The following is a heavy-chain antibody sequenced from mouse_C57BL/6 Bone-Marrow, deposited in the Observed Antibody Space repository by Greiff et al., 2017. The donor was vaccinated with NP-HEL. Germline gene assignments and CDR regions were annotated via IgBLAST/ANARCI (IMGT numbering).Heavy chain of an antibody. Sequence: VKLMESGPELVKPGASVKISCKASGYAFSSSWMNWVKQRPGKGLEWIGRIYPGDGDTNYNGKFKGKATLTADKSSSTAYMQLSSLTSEDSAVYFCARKEEYYGSPYYFDYWGQGTTLTVSS. D-gene: IGHD1-1*01. CDR1: GYAFSSSW. CDR2: IYPGDGDT. V-gene: IGHV1-82*01. CDR3: ARKEEYYGSPYYFDY. J-gene: IGHJ2*01.